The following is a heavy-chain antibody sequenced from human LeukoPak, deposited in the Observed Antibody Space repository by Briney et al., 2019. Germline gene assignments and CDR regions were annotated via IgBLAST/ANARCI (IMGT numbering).Heavy chain of an antibody. V-gene: IGHV4-59*01. CDR1: GGSISSYY. D-gene: IGHD3-16*01. CDR3: ARADDSNWFDP. J-gene: IGHJ5*02. Sequence: SETLSLTCTVSGGSISSYYCSWIRQPPGKGLERIGYIYYIWSTNYNPSLKCRVTISVDTSKTQFSLKLSSVTAADTAVYYCARADDSNWFDPWGQGTLVTVSS. CDR2: IYYIWST.